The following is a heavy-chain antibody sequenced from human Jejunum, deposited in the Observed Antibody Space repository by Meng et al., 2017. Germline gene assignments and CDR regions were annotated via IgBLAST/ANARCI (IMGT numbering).Heavy chain of an antibody. J-gene: IGHJ4*02. V-gene: IGHV4-61*01. CDR1: GGSVSSGSYY. CDR3: ARGSRGYSYG. D-gene: IGHD5-18*01. Sequence: QAQLQESGPGLVRPSDTLSLTCTVSGGSVSSGSYYWSWIRQPPGKGLEWIGYIYYGGTTNYNPSLKSRVTISADTSKNQFSLKLSSVTAADTAVYYCARGSRGYSYGWGQGTLVTVSS. CDR2: IYYGGTT.